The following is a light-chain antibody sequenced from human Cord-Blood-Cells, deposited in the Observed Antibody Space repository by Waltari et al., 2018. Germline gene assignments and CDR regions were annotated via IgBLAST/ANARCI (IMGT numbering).Light chain of an antibody. CDR1: QSISSY. CDR2: AAS. V-gene: IGKV1-39*01. Sequence: DIQMTQSPSSLSASVGDRVTINCRASQSISSYLNWYQQKPRKAPKLLIYAASSLQSGVPSRFSGSGSGTDFTLTISSLQPEDFATYYCQQSYSTPYTFGQGTKLEIK. J-gene: IGKJ2*01. CDR3: QQSYSTPYT.